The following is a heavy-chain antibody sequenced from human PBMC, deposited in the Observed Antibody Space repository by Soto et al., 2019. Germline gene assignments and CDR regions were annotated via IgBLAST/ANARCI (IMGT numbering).Heavy chain of an antibody. Sequence: PSETLSLTCAVYGGSFSGYYWSWIRQPPGKGLEWIGEINHSGGTNYNPSLKSRVTISVDTSKNQFSLKLSSVTAADTAVYYCASSAGHPGDFFYYNGMDVWGQGTTVTVSS. CDR3: ASSAGHPGDFFYYNGMDV. V-gene: IGHV4-34*01. J-gene: IGHJ6*02. D-gene: IGHD3-10*01. CDR1: GGSFSGYY. CDR2: INHSGGT.